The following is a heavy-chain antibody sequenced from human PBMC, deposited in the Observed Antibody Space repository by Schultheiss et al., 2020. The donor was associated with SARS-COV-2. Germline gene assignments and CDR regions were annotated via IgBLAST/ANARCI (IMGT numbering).Heavy chain of an antibody. J-gene: IGHJ2*01. Sequence: SETLSLTCTVSGGSISSYYWSWIRQPPGKGLEWIGYIYYSGSTNYNPSLKSRVTISVGTSKNQFSLKLSSVTAADTAVYYCARRFPGDLNNWYFDLWGRGTLVTVSS. V-gene: IGHV4-59*01. CDR3: ARRFPGDLNNWYFDL. D-gene: IGHD7-27*01. CDR2: IYYSGST. CDR1: GGSISSYY.